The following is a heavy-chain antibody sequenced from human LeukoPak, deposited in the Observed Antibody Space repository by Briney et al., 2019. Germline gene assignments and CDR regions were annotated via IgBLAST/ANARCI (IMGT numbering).Heavy chain of an antibody. CDR2: INPYSGAL. J-gene: IGHJ5*02. CDR3: ATATVTHTRDP. CDR1: GYTFSDFY. V-gene: IGHV1-2*02. D-gene: IGHD1-1*01. Sequence: GASVKVSCQTSGYTFSDFYLNWARQAPGQGLEWMGWINPYSGALISAQSLQGRLAMTWDTSTGTAYMELTRLTSDDTAVYYCATATVTHTRDPWGQGTLVTVSS.